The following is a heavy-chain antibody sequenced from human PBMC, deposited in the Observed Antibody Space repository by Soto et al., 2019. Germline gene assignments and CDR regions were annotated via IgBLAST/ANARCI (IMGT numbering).Heavy chain of an antibody. J-gene: IGHJ6*02. D-gene: IGHD3-10*01. Sequence: ASVKVSCKASGYSFTSYDINWVRQATGQGLEWMGWMNPNSGNTGYAQKFQGRVTMTRNTSISTAYMELSSLRSEDTAVYYCAVLWFGEPYYYYGMDVWGQGTTVTVSS. CDR1: GYSFTSYD. CDR2: MNPNSGNT. V-gene: IGHV1-8*01. CDR3: AVLWFGEPYYYYGMDV.